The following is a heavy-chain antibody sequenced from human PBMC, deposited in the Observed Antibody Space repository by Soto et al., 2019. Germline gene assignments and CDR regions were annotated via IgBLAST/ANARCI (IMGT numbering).Heavy chain of an antibody. D-gene: IGHD5-18*01. CDR3: ARDPGMGYIQLWLGYYYYGMDV. V-gene: IGHV1-8*01. J-gene: IGHJ6*02. CDR1: GYTFTSYD. CDR2: MNPNSGNT. Sequence: ASVKVSCKASGYTFTSYDINWVRQATGQGLEWMGWMNPNSGNTGYAQKFQGRVTMTRNTSISKAYMELSSLRSEDTAVYYCARDPGMGYIQLWLGYYYYGMDVWGQGTTVTVSS.